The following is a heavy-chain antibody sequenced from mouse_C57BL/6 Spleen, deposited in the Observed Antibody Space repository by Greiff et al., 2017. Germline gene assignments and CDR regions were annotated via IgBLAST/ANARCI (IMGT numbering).Heavy chain of an antibody. V-gene: IGHV1-19*01. CDR2: INPYNGGT. J-gene: IGHJ4*01. CDR1: GYTFTDYY. Sequence: EVQLQQSGPVLVKPGASVKMSCKASGYTFTDYYMNWVKQSHGKSLEWIGVINPYNGGTSYNQKFKGKATLTVDKSSSTAYMELNSLTSEDSAVYYCAGHQLSYYYAMDYWGQGTSVTVSS. CDR3: AGHQLSYYYAMDY. D-gene: IGHD4-1*02.